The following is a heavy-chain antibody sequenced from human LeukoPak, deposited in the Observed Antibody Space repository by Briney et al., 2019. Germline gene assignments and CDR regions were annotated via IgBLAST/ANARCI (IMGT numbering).Heavy chain of an antibody. Sequence: GGSLRLSCAASGFTFSSYSMNWVRQAPGRGLEWVSSISSSSSYIYYADSVKGRFTISRDNTKNSLYLQMNSLRAEDTAVYYCARDVQVATIYPLDYWGQGTLVTVSS. V-gene: IGHV3-21*01. CDR3: ARDVQVATIYPLDY. D-gene: IGHD5-12*01. CDR1: GFTFSSYS. J-gene: IGHJ4*02. CDR2: ISSSSSYI.